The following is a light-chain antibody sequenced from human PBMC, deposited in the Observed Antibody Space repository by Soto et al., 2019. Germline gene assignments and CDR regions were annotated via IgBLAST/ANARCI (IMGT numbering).Light chain of an antibody. CDR2: GAS. J-gene: IGKJ1*01. Sequence: EIVLTQSPGTLSLSPGERATLSCRASQSVNNNYLAWYQQKPGQAPRLLIYGASTRATGIPDRFSGSGSGTDFTLTISRLEPEDFAVYYCQQYGSSPRTF. CDR3: QQYGSSPRT. V-gene: IGKV3-20*01. CDR1: QSVNNNY.